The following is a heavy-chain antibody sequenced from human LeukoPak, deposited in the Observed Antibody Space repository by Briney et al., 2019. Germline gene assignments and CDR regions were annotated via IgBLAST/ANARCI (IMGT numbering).Heavy chain of an antibody. V-gene: IGHV5-51*01. CDR1: GYSFTSYW. Sequence: GESLKISCKGSGYSFTSYWIGWVRPMPGKGLEWMGIIYPGDSDTRYSPSFQGQVTISADKSISTAYLQWSSLKASDTAMYYCARRGRQGATAEFGFYFDYWGQGTLVTVSS. CDR2: IYPGDSDT. CDR3: ARRGRQGATAEFGFYFDY. D-gene: IGHD5-12*01. J-gene: IGHJ4*02.